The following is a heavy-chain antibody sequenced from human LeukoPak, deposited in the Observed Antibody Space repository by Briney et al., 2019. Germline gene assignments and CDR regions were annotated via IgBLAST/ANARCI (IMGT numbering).Heavy chain of an antibody. Sequence: SETLSLTCTVSGGSISSSSYYWGWIRQPPGKGLEWIGSIYYSGSTYYNPSLKSRVTISVDTSKNQFSLKLSSVTAADTAVYYCASLKGGGYSTLVPYYYYGMDVWGQGTTVTVSS. CDR1: GGSISSSSYY. J-gene: IGHJ6*02. CDR3: ASLKGGGYSTLVPYYYYGMDV. V-gene: IGHV4-39*01. D-gene: IGHD2-21*01. CDR2: IYYSGST.